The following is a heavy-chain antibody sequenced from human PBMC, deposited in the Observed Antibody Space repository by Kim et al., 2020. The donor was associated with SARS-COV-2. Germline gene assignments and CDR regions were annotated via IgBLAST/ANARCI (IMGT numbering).Heavy chain of an antibody. V-gene: IGHV3-11*06. J-gene: IGHJ3*02. CDR3: ARDVIPVDFWSGNDAFDI. D-gene: IGHD3-3*01. Sequence: GRFTISRDNAKNSLYLQMNSLRAEDTAVYYCARDVIPVDFWSGNDAFDIWGQGTMVTVSS.